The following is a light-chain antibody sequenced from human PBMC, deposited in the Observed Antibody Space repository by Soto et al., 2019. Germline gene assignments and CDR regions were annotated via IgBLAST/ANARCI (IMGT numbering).Light chain of an antibody. V-gene: IGLV1-44*01. CDR3: VAWHDSLYGYVV. CDR2: SNN. J-gene: IGLJ2*01. Sequence: QSVLAQPPSASGTPGQRVTISCSGSSSKIGSNTVNWYQQLPGTAPKLVIYSNNQRPSGVPNRFSGSKSGTSASLAISGLQSEYEADYYCVAWHDSLYGYVVLGGGTKVTVL. CDR1: SSKIGSNT.